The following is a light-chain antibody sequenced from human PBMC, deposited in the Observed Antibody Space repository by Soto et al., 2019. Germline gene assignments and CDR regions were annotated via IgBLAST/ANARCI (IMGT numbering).Light chain of an antibody. CDR2: DVS. CDR3: CSYAGSPYV. CDR1: SSDVGGYNY. Sequence: SALTQPRSVSGSPGQSVTISCTGTSSDVGGYNYVSWYQHHPGKAPKLMIYDVSKRPSGVPDRFSGSKSGNTASLTISGLQAEDEADYYCCSYAGSPYVFGTGTKLTVL. V-gene: IGLV2-11*01. J-gene: IGLJ1*01.